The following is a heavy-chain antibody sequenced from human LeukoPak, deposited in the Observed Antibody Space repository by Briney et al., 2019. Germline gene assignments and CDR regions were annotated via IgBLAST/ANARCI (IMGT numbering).Heavy chain of an antibody. D-gene: IGHD6-13*01. CDR2: IYYSGST. V-gene: IGHV4-59*08. Sequence: PSETLSLTCTVSGGSISSYYWSWIRQPPGKGLEWIGNIYYSGSTNYNPSLKSRVTISVDTSKNQFSLKLSSVTAADTAVYYCARRSSSWHLWFDPWGQGPLVTVSS. CDR1: GGSISSYY. CDR3: ARRSSSWHLWFDP. J-gene: IGHJ5*02.